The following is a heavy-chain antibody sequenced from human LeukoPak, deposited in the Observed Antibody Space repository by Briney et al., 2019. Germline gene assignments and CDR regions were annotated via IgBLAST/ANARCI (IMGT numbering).Heavy chain of an antibody. CDR2: ISWNSGSI. Sequence: GGSLRLSCAASGFTFDDYAMHGVRQAPGKGLEGVSGISWNSGSIGYADSVKGRFTISRDNAKNSLYLQMNSLRAEDTALYYCAKDMGSGSYYLDYWGQGTLVTVSS. J-gene: IGHJ4*02. CDR1: GFTFDDYA. V-gene: IGHV3-9*01. D-gene: IGHD3-10*01. CDR3: AKDMGSGSYYLDY.